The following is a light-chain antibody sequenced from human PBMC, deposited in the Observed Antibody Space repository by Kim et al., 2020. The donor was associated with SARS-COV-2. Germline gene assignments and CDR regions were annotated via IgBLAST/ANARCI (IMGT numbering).Light chain of an antibody. V-gene: IGLV1-51*01. CDR1: SSNIGNNL. CDR3: ATWDSSLNSVV. CDR2: DNS. Sequence: QSVLTQPPSMSAAPGQKVAISCSGSSSNIGNNLVSWYQQFPGTAPKLFIYDNSERPSGIPDRISGSKSGTSATLGITGLHTGDEADYYCATWDSSLNSVVFGGATQLTVL. J-gene: IGLJ2*01.